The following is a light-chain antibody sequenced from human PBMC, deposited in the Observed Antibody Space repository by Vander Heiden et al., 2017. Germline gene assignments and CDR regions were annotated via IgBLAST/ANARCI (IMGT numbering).Light chain of an antibody. CDR1: QGISNY. J-gene: IGKJ1*01. Sequence: DIQMTQSPSSLSASVGNSVTITCRASQGISNYLARFQHKPGKSPKALIYAASSLQSGVPSKFSGCGPWTDFTLTISSLLPQDFATYYSQQENSDPLTFGQGSKVEIK. CDR2: AAS. V-gene: IGKV1-16*02. CDR3: QQENSDPLT.